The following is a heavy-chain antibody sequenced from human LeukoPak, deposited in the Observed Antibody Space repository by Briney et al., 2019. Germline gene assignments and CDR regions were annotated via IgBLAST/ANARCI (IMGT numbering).Heavy chain of an antibody. Sequence: QTGGSLRLSCAASGFSFSSYGIHWVRQAPGKGLEWVTLIWYDGSRKYYADSVKGRFTISRDNSKNMVYLQMNSLRAEDAAVYYCARGADYGKIDYWGQGTLVTVSS. D-gene: IGHD4-17*01. CDR2: IWYDGSRK. CDR1: GFSFSSYG. J-gene: IGHJ4*02. CDR3: ARGADYGKIDY. V-gene: IGHV3-33*01.